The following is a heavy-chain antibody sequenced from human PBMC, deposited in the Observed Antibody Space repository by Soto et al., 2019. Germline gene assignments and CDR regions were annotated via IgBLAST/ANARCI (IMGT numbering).Heavy chain of an antibody. Sequence: SETLSLTCTVSGGSISSGGYYWSWIRQHPGKGLEWIGYIYYSGSTYYNPSLKSRVTISVDTSKNQFSLKLSSVTAADTAVYYCARKDRIAAAFSWFDPWGQGTLVTVSS. CDR2: IYYSGST. CDR1: GGSISSGGYY. J-gene: IGHJ5*02. D-gene: IGHD6-13*01. CDR3: ARKDRIAAAFSWFDP. V-gene: IGHV4-31*03.